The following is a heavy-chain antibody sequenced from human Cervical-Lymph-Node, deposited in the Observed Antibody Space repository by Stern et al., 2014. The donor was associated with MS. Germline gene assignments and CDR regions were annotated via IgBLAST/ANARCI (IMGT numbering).Heavy chain of an antibody. V-gene: IGHV4-4*02. CDR2: IYHAGTT. Sequence: VQLEESGPGLVKPSGTLSLTCAVSGDSISSSNWWSWVRQSPGKGLEWVGDIYHAGTTNYNSTLKSRLTLSADNSKNQFSLKLTSETAADTAVYYCVRALGSSSFRYWFDPWGQGTLVIVSS. CDR3: VRALGSSSFRYWFDP. D-gene: IGHD6-13*01. J-gene: IGHJ5*02. CDR1: GDSISSSNW.